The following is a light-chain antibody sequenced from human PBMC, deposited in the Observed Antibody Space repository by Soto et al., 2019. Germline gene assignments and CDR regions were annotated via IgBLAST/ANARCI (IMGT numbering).Light chain of an antibody. CDR1: QSVSGN. CDR3: QQYNNWPPET. CDR2: AAT. J-gene: IGKJ2*01. V-gene: IGKV3-15*01. Sequence: EIVMTQSPAILSVSPGERATLSCRASQSVSGNLAWYQQKPGQPPRLLIYAATPMAPGVPYRLSGSGSATDFSLTISSLQPADFAAYYCQQYNNWPPETFGQGTKLEIK.